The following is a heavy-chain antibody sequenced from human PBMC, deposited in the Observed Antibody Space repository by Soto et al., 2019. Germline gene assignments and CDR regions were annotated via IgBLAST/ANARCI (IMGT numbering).Heavy chain of an antibody. CDR2: ISSSSSYI. V-gene: IGHV3-21*01. D-gene: IGHD2-2*01. CDR3: ARFEYQLHNWFDP. J-gene: IGHJ5*02. CDR1: GFTFSSYS. Sequence: GGSLRLSCAASGFTFSSYSMNWVRQAPGKGLEWVSSISSSSSYIYYADSVKGRFTISRDNAKNSLYLQMNSLRAEDTAVYYCARFEYQLHNWFDPWGQGTLVTVSS.